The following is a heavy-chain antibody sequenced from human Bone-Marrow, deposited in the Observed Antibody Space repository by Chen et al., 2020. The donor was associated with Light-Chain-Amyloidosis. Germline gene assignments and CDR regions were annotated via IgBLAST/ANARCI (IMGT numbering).Heavy chain of an antibody. CDR1: GGFINNYY. D-gene: IGHD2-8*01. CDR2: VHTSGSS. V-gene: IGHV4-4*07. J-gene: IGHJ4*02. CDR3: ARGSVVYGFDY. Sequence: QVQLQESRPGLVKPSETLSLTCPVSGGFINNYYWRWIRQPAGKGLQLIGRVHTSGSSNYNPSLRSRVTMSVDTSKKNFFLNLTSVTAADTAVYHCARGSVVYGFDYWGQGILVTVSS.